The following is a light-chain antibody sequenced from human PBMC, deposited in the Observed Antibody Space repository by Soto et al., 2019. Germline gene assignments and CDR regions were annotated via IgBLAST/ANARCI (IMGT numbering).Light chain of an antibody. CDR2: GNS. CDR1: SSNIGAGYD. Sequence: QPVLTQPPSVSGAPGQRVTISCTGSSSNIGAGYDVHWYQQLPGTAPKLLIYGNSNRPSGVPDRFSGSKSGTSASLAITGLQAEDEADYYCQSYDSSLRASRDVVFGGGTKLTVL. J-gene: IGLJ2*01. CDR3: QSYDSSLRASRDVV. V-gene: IGLV1-40*01.